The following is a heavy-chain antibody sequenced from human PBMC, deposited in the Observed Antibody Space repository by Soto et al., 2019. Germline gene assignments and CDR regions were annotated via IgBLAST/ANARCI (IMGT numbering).Heavy chain of an antibody. J-gene: IGHJ5*02. CDR3: ARASSSSSRKNWFDP. CDR2: IYYSGST. V-gene: IGHV4-30-4*01. CDR1: GGSISSGDYY. Sequence: PSEALSLICTVSGGSISSGDYYWSWIRQPPGKGLEWIGYIYYSGSTYYNPSLKSRVTISVDTSKNQFSLKLSSVTAADTAVYYCARASSSSSRKNWFDPWGQGTLVTVSS. D-gene: IGHD2-2*01.